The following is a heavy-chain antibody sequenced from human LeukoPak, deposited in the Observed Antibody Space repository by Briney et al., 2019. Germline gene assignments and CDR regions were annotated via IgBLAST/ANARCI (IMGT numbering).Heavy chain of an antibody. J-gene: IGHJ4*02. D-gene: IGHD4-17*01. Sequence: GESLSLSCAPSGFTLSIHWMRWVRHPPGEGLEWAANLKQDGSEKYYVDSVKGRFTISRDNAKNSLYLQMNGLGAEDTAVYYCARDGSYGDWGQGFDYWGQGTLVTVSS. V-gene: IGHV3-7*01. CDR1: GFTLSIHW. CDR2: LKQDGSEK. CDR3: ARDGSYGDWGQGFDY.